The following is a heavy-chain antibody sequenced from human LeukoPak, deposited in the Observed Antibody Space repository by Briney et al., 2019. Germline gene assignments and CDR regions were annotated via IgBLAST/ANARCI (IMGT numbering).Heavy chain of an antibody. J-gene: IGHJ2*01. CDR2: ISSSGSTI. V-gene: IGHV3-11*01. CDR1: GFTFSDYY. Sequence: PGGSLRLSCAASGFTFSDYYMSWIRQAPGKGLEWVSCISSSGSTIYYADSVKGRFTISRDNAKNSLYLQMNSLRAEDTAVYYCARGLSANRYWYFDLWGRGTLVTVSS. CDR3: ARGLSANRYWYFDL. D-gene: IGHD1-14*01.